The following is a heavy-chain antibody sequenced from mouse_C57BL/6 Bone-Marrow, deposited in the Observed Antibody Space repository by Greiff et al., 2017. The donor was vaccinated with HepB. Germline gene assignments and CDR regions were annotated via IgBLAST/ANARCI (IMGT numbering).Heavy chain of an antibody. CDR2: IYPSDSET. CDR3: ARGGANCVYAMDY. J-gene: IGHJ4*01. CDR1: GYTFTSYW. V-gene: IGHV1-61*01. Sequence: VQLQQSGAELVRPGSSVKLSCKASGYTFTSYWMDWVKQRPGQGLEWIGNIYPSDSETHYNQKFKDKATLTVDKSSSTAYMQLSSLTSEDSAVYYCARGGANCVYAMDYWGQGTSVTVTS. D-gene: IGHD4-1*01.